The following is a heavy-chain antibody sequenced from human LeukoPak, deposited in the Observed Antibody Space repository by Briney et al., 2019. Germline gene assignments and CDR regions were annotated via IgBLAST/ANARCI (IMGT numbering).Heavy chain of an antibody. CDR2: IWYDGSNK. Sequence: GGSLRLSCAASGFTFSSHGMHWARQAPGKGLEWVALIWYDGSNKYNADSVKGRFTISRDNSKNTLYLQMNSLRAEDTAVYYCARDQGKGSGSYYGMDFWGQGSLVTVSS. D-gene: IGHD3-10*01. CDR1: GFTFSSHG. J-gene: IGHJ4*02. V-gene: IGHV3-33*01. CDR3: ARDQGKGSGSYYGMDF.